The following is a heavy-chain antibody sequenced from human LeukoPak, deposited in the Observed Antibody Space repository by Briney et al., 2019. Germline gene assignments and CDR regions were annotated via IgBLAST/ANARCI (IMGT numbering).Heavy chain of an antibody. V-gene: IGHV4-34*01. CDR3: ARDSVYGDPGADY. J-gene: IGHJ4*02. Sequence: SETLSLTCAVYDGSFSGYYWSWILQPPGKGLEWIGEINHSGSTNYNPSLKSRVTISVDTSKNQFSLKLSSVTAADTAVYYCARDSVYGDPGADYWGQGTLVTVSS. CDR2: INHSGST. D-gene: IGHD4-17*01. CDR1: DGSFSGYY.